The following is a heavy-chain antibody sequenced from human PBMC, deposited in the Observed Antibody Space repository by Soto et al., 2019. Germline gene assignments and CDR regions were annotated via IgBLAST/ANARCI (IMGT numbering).Heavy chain of an antibody. J-gene: IGHJ4*02. CDR1: GGSFSGYY. CDR2: INHSGST. Sequence: SETLSLTCAVYGGSFSGYYWTWIRQPPGTGLEWIGEINHSGSTNYNPSLKSRVTISVDTSKNQFSLKLTSVTAADTAVYYYDSSGVYYFDYWGQGTLVTVSS. V-gene: IGHV4-34*01. CDR3: DSSGVYYFDY. D-gene: IGHD3-22*01.